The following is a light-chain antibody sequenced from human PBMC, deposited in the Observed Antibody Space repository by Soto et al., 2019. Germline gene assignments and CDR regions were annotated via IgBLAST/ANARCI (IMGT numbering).Light chain of an antibody. V-gene: IGKV3-20*01. CDR3: QQVSSSPWT. J-gene: IGKJ1*01. CDR1: QSVSSTY. Sequence: EIVLTQSPGTLSLSPGQSATLSCRASQSVSSTYLAWYQQKPGQAPRLLIYDSFQRATGIPDRFSGSRSGTDCSLSSGRLDPEDFAVYYCQQVSSSPWTFGQGTKVEI. CDR2: DSF.